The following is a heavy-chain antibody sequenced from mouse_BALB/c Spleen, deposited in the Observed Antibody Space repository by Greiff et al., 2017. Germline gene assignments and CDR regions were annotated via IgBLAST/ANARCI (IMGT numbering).Heavy chain of an antibody. D-gene: IGHD2-3*01. V-gene: IGHV1S29*02. CDR1: GYTFTDYN. Sequence: EVKLVESGPELVKPGASVKISCKASGYTFTDYNMHWVKQSHGKSLEWIGYIYPYNGGTGYNQKFKSKATLTVDNSSSTAYMELRSLTSEDSAVYYCARGGDGYYRYFDVWGAGTTVTVSS. CDR3: ARGGDGYYRYFDV. J-gene: IGHJ1*01. CDR2: IYPYNGGT.